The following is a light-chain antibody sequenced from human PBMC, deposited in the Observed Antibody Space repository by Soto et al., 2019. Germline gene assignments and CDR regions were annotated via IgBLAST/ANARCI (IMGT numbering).Light chain of an antibody. CDR3: QLYGSSACT. V-gene: IGKV3-20*01. CDR2: GAS. CDR1: QSVSSSY. Sequence: EIVLTQSPGTLSLSPGERATLSCRASQSVSSSYLAWYKQKPGQTPRLRFYGASSRATGIPDRFSGSVSGTEFTLTSSRGEPEDFEEYYCQLYGSSACTFGPGTKVDIK. J-gene: IGKJ3*01.